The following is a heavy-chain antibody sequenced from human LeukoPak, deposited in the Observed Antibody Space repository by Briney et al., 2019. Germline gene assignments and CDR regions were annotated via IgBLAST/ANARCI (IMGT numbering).Heavy chain of an antibody. D-gene: IGHD5-12*01. J-gene: IGHJ4*02. CDR3: ARDGQFHIVASR. CDR1: GFTFNTYW. Sequence: PGGSLRLSCAASGFTFNTYWMSWVRQAPGKGLEWVANIKPDGSETHYVDSVKGRFTISRDNAKSSLYLQMNSLSAEDTAVYFCARDGQFHIVASRWGQGTLVTVSS. CDR2: IKPDGSET. V-gene: IGHV3-7*03.